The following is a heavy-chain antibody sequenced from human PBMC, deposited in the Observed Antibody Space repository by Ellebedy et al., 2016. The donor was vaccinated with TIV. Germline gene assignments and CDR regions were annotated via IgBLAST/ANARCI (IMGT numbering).Heavy chain of an antibody. CDR1: RFTSSAYW. D-gene: IGHD4-17*01. J-gene: IGHJ6*02. CDR3: ARDGAYGDYSPGYYGMDV. V-gene: IGHV3-7*03. Sequence: GESLKISCAASRFTSSAYWMSWIRQAPGKGLEWVANINGDGSKKYYVDSVKGRFTISRDNGKNSVYLQMNSLRTEDTALYYCARDGAYGDYSPGYYGMDVWGQGTTVTVSS. CDR2: INGDGSKK.